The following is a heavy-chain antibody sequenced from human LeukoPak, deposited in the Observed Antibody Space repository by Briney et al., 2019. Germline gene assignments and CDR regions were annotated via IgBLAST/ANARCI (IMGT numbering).Heavy chain of an antibody. D-gene: IGHD3-22*01. CDR3: ATTRLGSSGYYYGDAFDI. Sequence: ASVKVSCKASGYTFTGYYMHWVRQAPGRGLEWMGWINPNSGGTNYAQKFQGRVTMTRDTSISTAYMELSRLRSDDTAVYYCATTRLGSSGYYYGDAFDIWGQGTMVTVSS. V-gene: IGHV1-2*02. CDR2: INPNSGGT. CDR1: GYTFTGYY. J-gene: IGHJ3*02.